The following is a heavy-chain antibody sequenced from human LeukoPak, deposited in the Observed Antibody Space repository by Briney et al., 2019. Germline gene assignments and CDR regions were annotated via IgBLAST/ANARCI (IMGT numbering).Heavy chain of an antibody. V-gene: IGHV4-34*01. CDR2: INHSGST. D-gene: IGHD6-13*01. CDR1: GGSFSGYY. CDR3: ARVEQPYYYYYYMDV. J-gene: IGHJ6*03. Sequence: PSETLSLTCAVYGGSFSGYYWGWIRQPPGKGLEWIGEINHSGSTNYNPSLKSRVTISVDTSKNQFSLKLSSVTAADTAVYYCARVEQPYYYYYYMDVWGKGTTVTVSS.